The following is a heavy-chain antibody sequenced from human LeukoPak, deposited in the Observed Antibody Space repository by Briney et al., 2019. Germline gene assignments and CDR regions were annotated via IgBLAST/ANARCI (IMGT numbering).Heavy chain of an antibody. Sequence: PGGSLRLSCAASAFTFSSYVMTWVRQAPGKGLEWVSTISGTGGTTYYADSVKGRFTMSRDNAKNSLYLQMNSLRAEDTAVYYCARGYSNPPLEYWGQGTLVTVSS. CDR2: ISGTGGTT. D-gene: IGHD4-11*01. J-gene: IGHJ4*02. V-gene: IGHV3-23*01. CDR3: ARGYSNPPLEY. CDR1: AFTFSSYV.